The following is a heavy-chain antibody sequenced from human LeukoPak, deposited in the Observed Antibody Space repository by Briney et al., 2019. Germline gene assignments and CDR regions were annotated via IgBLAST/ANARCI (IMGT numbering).Heavy chain of an antibody. CDR3: ASTDYYDSSGRGSIDY. Sequence: PSETLSLTCTVSGGSISSSSYYWGWIRQPPGKGLEWIGSIYYSGSTYYNPSLKSRVTISVDTSKNQFSLKLSSVTAADTAVYYCASTDYYDSSGRGSIDYWGQGTLVTVSS. CDR2: IYYSGST. V-gene: IGHV4-39*07. CDR1: GGSISSSSYY. J-gene: IGHJ4*02. D-gene: IGHD3-22*01.